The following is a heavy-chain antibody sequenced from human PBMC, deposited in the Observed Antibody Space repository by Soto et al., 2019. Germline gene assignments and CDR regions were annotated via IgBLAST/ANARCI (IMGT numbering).Heavy chain of an antibody. D-gene: IGHD2-15*01. CDR2: IYSGGST. Sequence: EVQLVESGGDLVQPGGSLRLSCAASGFTVSSNYMSWVRQAPGKGLEWVSVIYSGGSTYYADSVKGRFTISRDNSKNTLYLQMNSLRAEDTAVYYCARPFRYCSGGSCYSDAFDIWGQGTMVTVSS. CDR1: GFTVSSNY. CDR3: ARPFRYCSGGSCYSDAFDI. V-gene: IGHV3-66*04. J-gene: IGHJ3*02.